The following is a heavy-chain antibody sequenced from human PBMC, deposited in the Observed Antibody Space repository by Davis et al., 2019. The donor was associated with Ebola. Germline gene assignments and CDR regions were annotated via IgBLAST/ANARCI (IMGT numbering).Heavy chain of an antibody. Sequence: PGGSLRLSCAASGFTFSSYGMHWVRQAPGKGLEWVAVIWYDGSNKYYADSVKGRFTISRDNAKNSLYLQMNSLRAEDTALYHCARLGYCSGGSCFYLDYWGQGTLVTVSS. CDR1: GFTFSSYG. V-gene: IGHV3-33*01. D-gene: IGHD2-15*01. CDR3: ARLGYCSGGSCFYLDY. CDR2: IWYDGSNK. J-gene: IGHJ4*02.